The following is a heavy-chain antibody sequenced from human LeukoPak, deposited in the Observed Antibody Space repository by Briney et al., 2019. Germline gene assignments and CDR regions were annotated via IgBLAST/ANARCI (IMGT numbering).Heavy chain of an antibody. CDR2: INHSGST. V-gene: IGHV4-34*01. Sequence: PSETLSLTCAVYGGSFSGYCWGWIRQPPGKGLEWIGVINHSGSTNYNPSLKSRVTISVDTANNQISLKLSSVTAADTAVYYCARGWRIQLWLKFSWFDPWGQGTLVTVSS. CDR3: ARGWRIQLWLKFSWFDP. CDR1: GGSFSGYC. J-gene: IGHJ5*02. D-gene: IGHD5-18*01.